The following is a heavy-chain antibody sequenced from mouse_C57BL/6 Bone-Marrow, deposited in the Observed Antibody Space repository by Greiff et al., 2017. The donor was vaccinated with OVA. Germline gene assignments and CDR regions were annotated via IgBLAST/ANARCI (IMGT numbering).Heavy chain of an antibody. CDR1: GYTFTSCW. D-gene: IGHD1-1*01. CDR2: IDPSDSET. J-gene: IGHJ1*03. Sequence: QVQLQQSGAELVRPGSSVKLSCKASGYTFTSCWMHWVKQRPIQGLEWIGNIDPSDSETHYNQKFKDKATLTVDKSSSTAYMQLSSLTSEYSAVYYCARRRDYYYGSSLYWYFDVWGTGTTVTVSS. CDR3: ARRRDYYYGSSLYWYFDV. V-gene: IGHV1-52*01.